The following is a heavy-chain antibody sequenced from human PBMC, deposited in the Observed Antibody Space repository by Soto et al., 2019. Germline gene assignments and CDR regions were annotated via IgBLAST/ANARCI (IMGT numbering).Heavy chain of an antibody. J-gene: IGHJ4*02. CDR3: ARDAGGPGDY. D-gene: IGHD2-15*01. CDR1: GGSISSYY. CDR2: IYYSGSA. Sequence: PSETLSLTCTVSGGSISSYYWSWIRQPPGKGLEWIGYIYYSGSASYNPSLTSRVTLSADTSKNQFSLKPRSVTAADTAVYYCARDAGGPGDYWGQGVLVTVSS. V-gene: IGHV4-59*01.